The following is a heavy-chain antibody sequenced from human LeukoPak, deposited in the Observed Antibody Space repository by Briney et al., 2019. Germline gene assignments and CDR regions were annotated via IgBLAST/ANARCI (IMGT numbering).Heavy chain of an antibody. CDR3: ARDFCRSTSCYTGYFDY. J-gene: IGHJ4*02. D-gene: IGHD2-2*02. CDR2: ISAYNGNT. CDR1: GYTFTSYG. V-gene: IGHV1-18*01. Sequence: GASVKVSCKASGYTFTSYGISWVRQAPGQGLEWMGWISAYNGNTNYAQKLQGRVTMTTDTSTSTAYMELRSLRSDDTAVYYCARDFCRSTSCYTGYFDYWGQGTLVTVSS.